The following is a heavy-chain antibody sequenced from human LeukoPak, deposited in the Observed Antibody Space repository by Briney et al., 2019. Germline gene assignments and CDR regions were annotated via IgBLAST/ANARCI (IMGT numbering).Heavy chain of an antibody. J-gene: IGHJ5*02. D-gene: IGHD2-15*01. CDR2: IYTSGST. Sequence: PSETLSLTCTVSGGSISSYYWSWIRQPAGKGLEWIGRIYTSGSTNYNPSLKSRVTISVDTSKNQFSLRLSSVTAADTAVYYCATPLGYCSGGSCSAASWFDPWGQGTLVTVSS. CDR3: ATPLGYCSGGSCSAASWFDP. CDR1: GGSISSYY. V-gene: IGHV4-4*07.